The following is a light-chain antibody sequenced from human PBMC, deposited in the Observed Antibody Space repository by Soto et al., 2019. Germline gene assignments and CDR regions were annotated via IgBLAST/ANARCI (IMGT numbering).Light chain of an antibody. CDR3: QAWDRSTGV. CDR2: QDS. CDR1: KLWDKY. J-gene: IGLJ1*01. V-gene: IGLV3-1*01. Sequence: YELTQPPSVYVSPGQTASITCSGDKLWDKYVCWYHQKPGQSPVLVIYQDSKRPSGIPDRFSCSNSGNTATLTISGTQPMDEADYYCQAWDRSTGVFGTGTKLTVL.